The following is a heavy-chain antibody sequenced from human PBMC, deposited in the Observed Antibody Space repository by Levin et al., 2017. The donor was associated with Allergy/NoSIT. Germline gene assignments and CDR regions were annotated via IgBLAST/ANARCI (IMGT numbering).Heavy chain of an antibody. CDR2: ISSSGSHI. CDR1: GFTFSSYS. D-gene: IGHD6-19*01. V-gene: IGHV3-21*01. Sequence: PGGSLRLSCVASGFTFSSYSMNWVRQAPGKGLEWVSSISSSGSHIYYADSVEGRFTISRDNARNSLNLQMNSLRAEDTAVYYCARGQQWLVQNWFDPWGQGTLVIVSS. J-gene: IGHJ5*02. CDR3: ARGQQWLVQNWFDP.